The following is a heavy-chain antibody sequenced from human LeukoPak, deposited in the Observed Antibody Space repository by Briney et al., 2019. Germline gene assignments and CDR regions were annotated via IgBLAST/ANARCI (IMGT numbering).Heavy chain of an antibody. J-gene: IGHJ4*02. CDR3: ARYYYFDY. Sequence: GASVKVSCKASGYTFTSYYIHWVRPAPGLGLEWMGVIDPSGGSTTYAQRFQGRVTMTRDTSSSTVYMELSSLRSEDTAVYYCARYYYFDYWGQGTRVTVSS. CDR1: GYTFTSYY. V-gene: IGHV1-46*01. CDR2: IDPSGGST.